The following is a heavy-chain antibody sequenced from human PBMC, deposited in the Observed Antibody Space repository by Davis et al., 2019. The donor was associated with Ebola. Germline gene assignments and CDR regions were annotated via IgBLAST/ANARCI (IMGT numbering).Heavy chain of an antibody. D-gene: IGHD1-26*01. V-gene: IGHV3-21*04. J-gene: IGHJ3*02. Sequence: GGSLRLSCAASGFTFSSNSMNWVRQAPGKGLEWVSSISSSSSYIYYADSVKGRFTISRDNAKNSLYLQMNSLRAEDTAIYFCVKDTSNIWFDIWGQGTMVTVSS. CDR3: VKDTSNIWFDI. CDR1: GFTFSSNS. CDR2: ISSSSSYI.